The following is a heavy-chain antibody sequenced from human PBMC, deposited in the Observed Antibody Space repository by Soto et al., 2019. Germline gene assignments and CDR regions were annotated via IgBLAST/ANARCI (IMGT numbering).Heavy chain of an antibody. Sequence: GGSLRLSCAASGFTFSSYAMHWVRQAPGKGLEWVAVISYDGSNKYYADSVKGRFTISRDNSKNTLYLQMNSLGAEDTAVYYCARDRRDGYNYRYFVYWGQGTLVTVSS. J-gene: IGHJ4*02. D-gene: IGHD5-12*01. V-gene: IGHV3-30-3*01. CDR2: ISYDGSNK. CDR3: ARDRRDGYNYRYFVY. CDR1: GFTFSSYA.